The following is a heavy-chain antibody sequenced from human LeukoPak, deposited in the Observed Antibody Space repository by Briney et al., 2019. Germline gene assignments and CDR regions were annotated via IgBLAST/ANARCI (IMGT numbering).Heavy chain of an antibody. CDR2: IIPILGIA. V-gene: IGHV1-69*04. CDR3: ARDHSTIFGSPPDY. D-gene: IGHD3-3*01. CDR1: GGTFSSYT. Sequence: SVKVSCKASGGTFSSYTISWVRQAPGQGLEWMGRIIPILGIASYAQKFQGRVTITADKSTSTAYMELSSLRSEDTAVYYCARDHSTIFGSPPDYWGQGTLVTVSS. J-gene: IGHJ4*02.